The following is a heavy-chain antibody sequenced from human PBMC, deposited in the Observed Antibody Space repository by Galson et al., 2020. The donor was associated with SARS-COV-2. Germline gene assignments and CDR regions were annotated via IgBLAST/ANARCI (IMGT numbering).Heavy chain of an antibody. V-gene: IGHV1-69*13. CDR3: VRGEGQKLDS. J-gene: IGHJ5*01. Sequence: SVKVSCKASGGTFSSSDVNWVRQAPGQGLEWLGGFIHVFHTATYAQKFQGSVSITADDTTTTAYMELTSLRSDDTAVYFCVRGEGQKLDSWGQGPLATVA. CDR2: FIHVFHTA. CDR1: GGTFSSSD.